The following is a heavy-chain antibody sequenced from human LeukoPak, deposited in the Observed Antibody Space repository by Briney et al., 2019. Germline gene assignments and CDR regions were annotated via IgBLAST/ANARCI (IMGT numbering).Heavy chain of an antibody. V-gene: IGHV6-1*01. CDR2: TYYRSKWYN. Sequence: SQTLSLTCAISGDSVSSNSAAWNWIRQSPSRGLEWLGRTYYRSKWYNDYAVSVKSRITINPDTSKNQFSLKLSSVTAADTAVYYCARGGRGYSYGQYARFDPWGQGTLVTVSS. J-gene: IGHJ5*02. CDR1: GDSVSSNSAA. CDR3: ARGGRGYSYGQYARFDP. D-gene: IGHD5-18*01.